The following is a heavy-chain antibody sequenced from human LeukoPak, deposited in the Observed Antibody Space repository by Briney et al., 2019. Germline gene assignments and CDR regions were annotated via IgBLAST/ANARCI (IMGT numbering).Heavy chain of an antibody. CDR3: AREDILSLRIDY. Sequence: GRSLRLSCAASGFTFSSYAMHWVRQAPGKGLEWVAVISYDGSNKYYADSVKGRFTISRDNSKNTLYLQMNSLRAEDTAVYYCAREDILSLRIDYWGQGTLVTVSS. V-gene: IGHV3-30*04. CDR1: GFTFSSYA. J-gene: IGHJ4*02. CDR2: ISYDGSNK. D-gene: IGHD3-9*01.